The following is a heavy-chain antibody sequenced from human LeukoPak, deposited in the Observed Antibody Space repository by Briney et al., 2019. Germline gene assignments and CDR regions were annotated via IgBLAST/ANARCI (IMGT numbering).Heavy chain of an antibody. Sequence: ASVKVSCKASGYTLTSYAIHWVRQAPGQRPEWMGWINTGNGNTKYSQKFQGRVTITRDTSANTAYMELSSLRFEDTAVYYCAREGSRMTTCYIIDYWGQGTLVTVSS. J-gene: IGHJ4*02. CDR3: AREGSRMTTCYIIDY. D-gene: IGHD4-11*01. V-gene: IGHV1-3*04. CDR2: INTGNGNT. CDR1: GYTLTSYA.